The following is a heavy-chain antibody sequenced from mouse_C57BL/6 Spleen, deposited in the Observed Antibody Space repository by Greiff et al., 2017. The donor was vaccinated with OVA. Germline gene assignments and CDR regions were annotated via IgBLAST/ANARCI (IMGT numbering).Heavy chain of an antibody. J-gene: IGHJ1*03. CDR2: IHPNSGST. D-gene: IGHD1-1*01. CDR1: GYTFTSYW. V-gene: IGHV1-64*01. CDR3: ATITTVVARYFDV. Sequence: QVQLQQPGAELVKPGASVKLSCKASGYTFTSYWMHWVKQRPGQGLEWIGMIHPNSGSTNYNEKLKSKATLTVDKSSSTAYMQLSSLTSEDSAVYYCATITTVVARYFDVWGTGTTVTVSS.